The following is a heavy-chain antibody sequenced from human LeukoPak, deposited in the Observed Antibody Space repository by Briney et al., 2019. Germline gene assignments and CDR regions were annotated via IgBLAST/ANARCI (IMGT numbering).Heavy chain of an antibody. CDR1: GFTFSSYG. Sequence: GGSLRLSCAASGFTFSSYGMHWVRQAPGKGXXXXXXXXYDGSNKYYADSVKGRFTISRDNSKNTLYLQMNSLRAEDTAVYYCAKPVVVVAATLPVWFDPWGQGTLVTVSS. CDR3: AKPVVVVAATLPVWFDP. J-gene: IGHJ5*02. V-gene: IGHV3-30*02. D-gene: IGHD2-15*01. CDR2: XXYDGSNK.